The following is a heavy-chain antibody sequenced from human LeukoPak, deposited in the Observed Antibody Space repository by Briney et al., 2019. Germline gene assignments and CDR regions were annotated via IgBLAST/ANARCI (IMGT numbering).Heavy chain of an antibody. CDR3: AREVSHCSSTSCSSSDY. J-gene: IGHJ4*02. CDR1: GFTFSSYS. D-gene: IGHD2-2*01. CDR2: ISSSSSTI. V-gene: IGHV3-48*01. Sequence: PGGSLRLSCAASGFTFSSYSMNWVRQAPGKGLEWVSYISSSSSTIYYADSVKGRFTISRDNAKKSLYLQMNSLRAEDTAVYYCAREVSHCSSTSCSSSDYWGQGTLVTVSS.